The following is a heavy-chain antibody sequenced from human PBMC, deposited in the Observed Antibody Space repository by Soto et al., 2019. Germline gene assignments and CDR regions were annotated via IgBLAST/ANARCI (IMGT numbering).Heavy chain of an antibody. J-gene: IGHJ5*02. D-gene: IGHD4-4*01. CDR3: AGASDSTWYNWLDP. CDR2: IIPTFGTT. Sequence: SVKVSCKAPGGDFSSNGIRWVRQAPGQGLELMGGIIPTFGTTNYAHKFRGRVTITADESTGTAYMELSSLRSDDTAVYYCAGASDSTWYNWLDPWGQGTLVTVSS. CDR1: GGDFSSNG. V-gene: IGHV1-69*13.